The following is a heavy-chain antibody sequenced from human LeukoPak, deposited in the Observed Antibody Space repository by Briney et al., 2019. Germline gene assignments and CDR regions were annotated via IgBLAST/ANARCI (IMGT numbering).Heavy chain of an antibody. CDR2: IWSDATNK. V-gene: IGHV3-33*06. CDR3: AKDAQRGFDYSNSLEH. D-gene: IGHD4-11*01. J-gene: IGHJ4*02. CDR1: GFTFSHFG. Sequence: GTSLRLSCAASGFTFSHFGMHWVRQAPGKGLEWVAVIWSDATNKYYADSVKGRFTISRDYYKNTVYLQMTSVRVEDAAVYYCAKDAQRGFDYSNSLEHWGQGTLVTVSS.